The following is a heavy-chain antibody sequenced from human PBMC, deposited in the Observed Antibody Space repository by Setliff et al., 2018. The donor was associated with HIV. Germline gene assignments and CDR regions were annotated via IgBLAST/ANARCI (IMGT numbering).Heavy chain of an antibody. Sequence: TLSLTCIVSGGSISPTNYCWGWIRQTPGQGLEWVAVTFGNQNNNYRPSLRSRLTVTEDTSKNQVVLTTANLDPVDTVTDYCAHSVGSGSYYNPDAFDIWGQGTMVTVSS. V-gene: IGHV2-5*01. J-gene: IGHJ3*02. D-gene: IGHD3-10*01. CDR1: GGSISPTNYC. CDR2: TFGNQNN. CDR3: AHSVGSGSYYNPDAFDI.